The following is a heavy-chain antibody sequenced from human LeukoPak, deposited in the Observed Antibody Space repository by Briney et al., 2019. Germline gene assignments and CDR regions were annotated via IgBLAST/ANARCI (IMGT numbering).Heavy chain of an antibody. J-gene: IGHJ4*02. CDR2: IYYSGST. D-gene: IGHD3-10*01. CDR3: ARRHDGEFDY. Sequence: SETLSLTCTVSGGSISSYYWSWIRQPPGKGLEWIGYIYYSGSTNYNPSLKSRVTISVDRSKNQFSLKLNSVTAADTAVYYCARRHDGEFDYWGQGTLVTVSS. CDR1: GGSISSYY. V-gene: IGHV4-59*08.